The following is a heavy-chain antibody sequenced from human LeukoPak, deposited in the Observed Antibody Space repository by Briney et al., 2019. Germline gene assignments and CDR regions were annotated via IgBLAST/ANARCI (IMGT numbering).Heavy chain of an antibody. D-gene: IGHD5-18*01. V-gene: IGHV4-59*01. Sequence: SETLTLTCTGSGGSISSYYWSWIRQPPGKGLEWIGYIYYSGSTNYNPSLKSRVTISVDTSKNQFSLKLSSVTAADTAVYYRARIPADTAMVTWFHYCGQGTLVTVSS. CDR3: ARIPADTAMVTWFHY. CDR1: GGSISSYY. CDR2: IYYSGST. J-gene: IGHJ4*02.